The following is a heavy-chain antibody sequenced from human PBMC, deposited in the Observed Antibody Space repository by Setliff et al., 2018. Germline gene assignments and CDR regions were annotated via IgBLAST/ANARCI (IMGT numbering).Heavy chain of an antibody. CDR2: IYYSGRT. D-gene: IGHD3-10*01. V-gene: IGHV4-59*08. CDR3: ARAYYYASGNSHNYYMDV. CDR1: GGSVSGYY. Sequence: PSETLSLTCSVSGGSVSGYYWSWIRQPPGKGPEWLGYIYYSGRTNYNPSLRSRVTMSVDTSNNQLSLKLTSVSAADTAVYYCARAYYYASGNSHNYYMDVWGKGTAVTVSS. J-gene: IGHJ6*03.